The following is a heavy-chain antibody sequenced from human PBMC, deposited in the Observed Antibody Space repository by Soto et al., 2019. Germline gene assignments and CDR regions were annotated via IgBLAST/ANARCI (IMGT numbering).Heavy chain of an antibody. V-gene: IGHV3-48*02. CDR2: ISPTSSTI. CDR1: GFTFSSYT. D-gene: IGHD3-22*01. Sequence: PGGSLRLSCAASGFTFSSYTMNWVRQAPGKGLEWVSYISPTSSTICYADFVKGRFTISRDNVKNSLYLQMNSLRDEDTAVYYCARGSSGSDYWGQGTLVTVSS. CDR3: ARGSSGSDY. J-gene: IGHJ4*02.